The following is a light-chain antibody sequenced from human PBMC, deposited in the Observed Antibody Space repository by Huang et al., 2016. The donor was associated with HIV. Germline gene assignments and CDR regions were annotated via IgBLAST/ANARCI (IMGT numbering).Light chain of an antibody. CDR1: QSVSSN. CDR2: GES. Sequence: EIVMTQSPATLSVSPGERATLSCRASQSVSSNLAWYQQNPGQAPRLRIYGESTRATGIPARFSGSGSGTDFTLTISSLQSEDFAVYYCQQYNNWPPLTFGGGTKVEIK. CDR3: QQYNNWPPLT. J-gene: IGKJ4*01. V-gene: IGKV3-15*01.